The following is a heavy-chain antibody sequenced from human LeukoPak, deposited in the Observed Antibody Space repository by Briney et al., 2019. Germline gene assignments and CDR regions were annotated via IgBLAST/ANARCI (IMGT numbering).Heavy chain of an antibody. V-gene: IGHV4-59*01. CDR1: GGSISSYY. J-gene: IGHJ4*02. Sequence: PSETLSLTCTVSGGSISSYYWSWIRQPPGKGLEWIGYIYYSGSTNYNPSLKSRVTILVDTSKNQFSLNLSSVTAADTAVYYCARLGYTYGPGLDYWGQGTLVTVSS. CDR3: ARLGYTYGPGLDY. CDR2: IYYSGST. D-gene: IGHD5-18*01.